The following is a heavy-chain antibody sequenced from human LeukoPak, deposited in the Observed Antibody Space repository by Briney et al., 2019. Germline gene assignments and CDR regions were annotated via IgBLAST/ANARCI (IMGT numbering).Heavy chain of an antibody. Sequence: ASVKVSCKASGYTFTSYYMHWVRQAPGQGLEWMGWINPNTGDTNHAQKFQGRVTMTRDTSISTAYMELSRLRSDDTAVYYCARGWVVAAIPHFDYWGQGTLVTVSS. CDR2: INPNTGDT. D-gene: IGHD2-15*01. J-gene: IGHJ4*02. CDR1: GYTFTSYY. CDR3: ARGWVVAAIPHFDY. V-gene: IGHV1-2*02.